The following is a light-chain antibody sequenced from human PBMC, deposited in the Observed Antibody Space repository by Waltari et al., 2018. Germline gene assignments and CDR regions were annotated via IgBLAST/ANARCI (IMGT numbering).Light chain of an antibody. CDR1: QGISNY. Sequence: DIQMTQPPSPLSASVGDRVTITFRASQGISNYLAWFHQKPGKAPKSLSYAASTLQRGVPSKFSGSGSGTVFTLTISSLQPEDFATYYCQQYNAYPITFGPGTKLDIK. V-gene: IGKV1-16*02. CDR3: QQYNAYPIT. J-gene: IGKJ3*01. CDR2: AAS.